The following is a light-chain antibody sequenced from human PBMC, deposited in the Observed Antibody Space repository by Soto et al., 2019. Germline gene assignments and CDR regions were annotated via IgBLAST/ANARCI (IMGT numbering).Light chain of an antibody. CDR1: QSISDT. CDR2: SAS. CDR3: QQYDDWQWT. Sequence: ELVMTQSPATLSVSPGGIATLSCRASQSISDTLAWYQQKPVQAPRLLIYSASRRATGFPARFSGSGSGTDFTLTISRLQSEDFAVYYCQQYDDWQWTCGQGTKVEI. V-gene: IGKV3-15*01. J-gene: IGKJ1*01.